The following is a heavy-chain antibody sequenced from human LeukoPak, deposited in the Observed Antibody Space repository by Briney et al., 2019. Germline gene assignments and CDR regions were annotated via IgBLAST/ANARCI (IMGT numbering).Heavy chain of an antibody. J-gene: IGHJ4*02. D-gene: IGHD6-19*01. CDR2: IYWNDDK. CDR3: AHTDSTYSSGWYKLFGY. Sequence: SGPTLVNPTQTLTLTCTFSGFSLSTSGVGVGWIRQPPGKALEWLALIYWNDDKRYSPSLKSRLTITKDTSKNQVVLTMTNMDPVDTATYYCAHTDSTYSSGWYKLFGYWGQGTLVTVSS. CDR1: GFSLSTSGVG. V-gene: IGHV2-5*01.